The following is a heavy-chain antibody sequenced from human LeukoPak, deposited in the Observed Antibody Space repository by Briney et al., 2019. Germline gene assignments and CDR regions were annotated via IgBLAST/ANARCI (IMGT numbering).Heavy chain of an antibody. J-gene: IGHJ3*02. D-gene: IGHD3-9*01. V-gene: IGHV4-59*12. CDR2: LYNSGST. CDR1: GGSISSYY. CDR3: ARPPYYDILTGYYVGAFDI. Sequence: SETLSLTCTVSGGSISSYYWSWIRQAPGKGLEWIGYLYNSGSTNYNPSLKSRVTISADTSKNQISLKLSSVTAADTAVYYCARPPYYDILTGYYVGAFDIWGQGTMVTVSS.